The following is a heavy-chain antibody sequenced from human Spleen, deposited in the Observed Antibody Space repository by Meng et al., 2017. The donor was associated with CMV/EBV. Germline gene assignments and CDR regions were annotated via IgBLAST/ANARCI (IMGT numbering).Heavy chain of an antibody. Sequence: GGSLRLSCAASGFTFSSYSMNWVRQAPGKGLEWVGLIRGRAYTGPIEYAASVKGRFIISRDDSKSIAYLQLNSLKIEDTAVYYCIRGRDGGSYRLGYWGQGTLVTVSS. CDR3: IRGRDGGSYRLGY. CDR2: IRGRAYTGPI. D-gene: IGHD1-26*01. V-gene: IGHV3-49*04. J-gene: IGHJ4*02. CDR1: GFTFSSYS.